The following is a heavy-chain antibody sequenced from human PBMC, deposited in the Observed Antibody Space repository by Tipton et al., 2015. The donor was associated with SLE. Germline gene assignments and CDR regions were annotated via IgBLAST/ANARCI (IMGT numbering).Heavy chain of an antibody. J-gene: IGHJ4*02. CDR1: GYNFGTYW. Sequence: VQLVQSGAEVKKPGESLKISCKGSGYNFGTYWIGWVRQMPGKGLEWMGIIYPGDSDIRYSPSFEGQVTISGDKSISTAYLQWSSLKASDTAMYYCARGRIAVPGKRAGYYHFIDVWGQGTLLTVAS. CDR3: ARGRIAVPGKRAGYYHFIDV. CDR2: IYPGDSDI. D-gene: IGHD6-19*01. V-gene: IGHV5-51*03.